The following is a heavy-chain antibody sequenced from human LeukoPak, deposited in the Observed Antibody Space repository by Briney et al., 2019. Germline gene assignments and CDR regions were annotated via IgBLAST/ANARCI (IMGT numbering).Heavy chain of an antibody. CDR2: ISDSGGST. CDR3: VKGRISEDGLDF. J-gene: IGHJ4*02. CDR1: GITLNNYG. V-gene: IGHV3-23*01. D-gene: IGHD6-13*01. Sequence: GGSLRLSCAVSGITLNNYGMTWVRQAPGKGLEWVAGISDSGGSTKYADSVKGRFTISRDNSKNMLYLQMNSLRAEGTAVYYCVKGRISEDGLDFWGQGTLVTVSS.